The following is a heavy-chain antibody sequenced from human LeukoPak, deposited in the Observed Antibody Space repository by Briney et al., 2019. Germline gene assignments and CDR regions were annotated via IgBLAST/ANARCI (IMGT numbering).Heavy chain of an antibody. V-gene: IGHV4-59*08. J-gene: IGHJ4*02. CDR2: IYYSGRT. CDR1: GGPISSYY. CDR3: ARHNDFGDYAIEY. D-gene: IGHD4-17*01. Sequence: SETLSLTCTVSGGPISSYYWSCIRQPPGKGLEGIGYIYYSGRTNNNTSLKSRVTVSVDTSKNRFSLRLTSVTAADTAVYYCARHNDFGDYAIEYWGLGTLVTVSS.